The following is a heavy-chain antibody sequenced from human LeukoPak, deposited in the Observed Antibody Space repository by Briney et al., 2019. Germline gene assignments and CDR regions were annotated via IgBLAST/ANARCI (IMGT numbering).Heavy chain of an antibody. J-gene: IGHJ6*02. D-gene: IGHD4-4*01. CDR2: ISGSGGRT. Sequence: GGSLRLSCAASGFTFSTYALNWVRQAPGKGLEWVSAISGSGGRTHYADSVKGRFTISRDNSKNTLYLQVSTLRADDTAVYYCAKDHQQGGLLDYIYYYFGMDVWGPGTTVTVS. CDR1: GFTFSTYA. CDR3: AKDHQQGGLLDYIYYYFGMDV. V-gene: IGHV3-23*01.